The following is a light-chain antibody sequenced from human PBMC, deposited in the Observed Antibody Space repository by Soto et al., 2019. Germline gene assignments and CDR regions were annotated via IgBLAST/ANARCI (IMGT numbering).Light chain of an antibody. CDR2: AAS. Sequence: DIQMAQSPSSLSASVGDRVTITCRASQSISNFVNWYLQRPGKAPQLLIYAASALQSGVPSRFSGSGSGTEFSLTISGLQSEDFGTYYCQQRFGLFRTFGQGTKLDIK. CDR1: QSISNF. V-gene: IGKV1-39*01. CDR3: QQRFGLFRT. J-gene: IGKJ2*01.